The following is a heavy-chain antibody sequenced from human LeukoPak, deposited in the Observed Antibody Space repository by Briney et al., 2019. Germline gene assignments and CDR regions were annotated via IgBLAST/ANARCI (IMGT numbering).Heavy chain of an antibody. CDR3: ARALLRDLLWFRGAVDY. CDR1: GFTFSSYA. CDR2: ISYDGSNK. D-gene: IGHD3-10*01. J-gene: IGHJ4*02. Sequence: GGSLRLSCAASGFTFSSYAMHWVRQAPGKGLEWVAVISYDGSNKYYADSVKGRFTISRDNSKNTLYLQMNSLRAEDTAVYYCARALLRDLLWFRGAVDYWGQGTLVTVSS. V-gene: IGHV3-30*04.